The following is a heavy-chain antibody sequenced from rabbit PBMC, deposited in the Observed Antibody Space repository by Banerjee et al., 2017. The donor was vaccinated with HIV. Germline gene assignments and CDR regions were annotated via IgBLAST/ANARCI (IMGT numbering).Heavy chain of an antibody. J-gene: IGHJ4*01. CDR3: AREDGGVGGYDNNL. V-gene: IGHV1S40*01. D-gene: IGHD1-1*01. Sequence: QSLEESGGDLVKPEGSLTLTCKASGSDFSSNAMCWVRQAPGKGLEWIGCIYTGGGTTYYASWAKGRFTISKTSSTTVTLQMTSLTAADTATYFCAREDGGVGGYDNNLWGPGTLVTVS. CDR1: GSDFSSNA. CDR2: IYTGGGTT.